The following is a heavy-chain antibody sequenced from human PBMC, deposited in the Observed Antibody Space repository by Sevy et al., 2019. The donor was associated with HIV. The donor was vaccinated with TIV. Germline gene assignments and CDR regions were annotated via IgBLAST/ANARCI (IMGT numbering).Heavy chain of an antibody. CDR2: ISNSGTSM. CDR1: GFTFSSYE. V-gene: IGHV3-48*03. Sequence: GGSLRLSCVASGFTFSSYEMNWVRQAPGKGLEWVSYISNSGTSMYYSDSVKGRFTISRDNARNSLYLLMNSLRAEDTAVYYCASDLPPSATTVAHFDCWGQGTLVTVSS. D-gene: IGHD4-17*01. J-gene: IGHJ4*02. CDR3: ASDLPPSATTVAHFDC.